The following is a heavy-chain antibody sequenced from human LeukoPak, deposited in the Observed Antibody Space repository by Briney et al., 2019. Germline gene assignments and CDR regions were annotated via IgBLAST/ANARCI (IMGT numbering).Heavy chain of an antibody. V-gene: IGHV1-2*06. J-gene: IGHJ6*03. D-gene: IGHD2-15*01. CDR1: GYTFTGYY. CDR3: ARLSLGYCSGGSCYAYYMDV. Sequence: ASVKVSCKASGYTFTGYYMHWVRQAPGQGLEWMGRINPNSGGTNYAQKFQGRVTMTRDTSISRAYMELSRLRSDDTAVYYCARLSLGYCSGGSCYAYYMDVWGKGTTVTVSS. CDR2: INPNSGGT.